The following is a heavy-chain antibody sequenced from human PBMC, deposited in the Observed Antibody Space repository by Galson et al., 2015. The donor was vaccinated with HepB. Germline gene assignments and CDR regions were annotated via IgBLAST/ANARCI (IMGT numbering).Heavy chain of an antibody. CDR3: AHRNIPTSYGDYGDFDY. D-gene: IGHD4-17*01. CDR2: IYWDDDK. CDR1: GFSLSTSGVG. J-gene: IGHJ4*02. V-gene: IGHV2-5*02. Sequence: PALVKPTQTLTLTCTFSGFSLSTSGVGVGWIRQPPGKALEWLALIYWDDDKRYSPSLKSRLTITKDTSKNQVVLTMTNMDPVDTATYYCAHRNIPTSYGDYGDFDYWGQGTLVTVSS.